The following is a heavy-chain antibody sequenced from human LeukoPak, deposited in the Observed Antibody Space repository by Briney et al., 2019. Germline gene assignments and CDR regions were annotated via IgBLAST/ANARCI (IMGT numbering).Heavy chain of an antibody. D-gene: IGHD6-13*01. J-gene: IGHJ5*02. V-gene: IGHV3-23*01. CDR1: GFTSSSYA. Sequence: PGGSLRLSCAASGFTSSSYAMSGVRQAPGKGLEWVAASSGSGGSTYYADSVKGRFTLSRDNSTNTLYLQRNTLRAEDTAVYYCAKGGSRVAAAINWFDPWGQGTLVTVSS. CDR3: AKGGSRVAAAINWFDP. CDR2: SSGSGGST.